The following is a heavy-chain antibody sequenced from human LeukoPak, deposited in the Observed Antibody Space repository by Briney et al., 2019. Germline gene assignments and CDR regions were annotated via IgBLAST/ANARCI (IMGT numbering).Heavy chain of an antibody. D-gene: IGHD3-10*01. CDR3: AKGSYFYYYGSGSTFWDYFDY. J-gene: IGHJ4*02. Sequence: GGSLRLSCEASGFTFRNYHMHWVRQAPGKGLEWVAFIRYDGSNRYYADSVKGRFTISRDNSKNTLYLQMNSLRAEDTAVYYCAKGSYFYYYGSGSTFWDYFDYWGQGTLVTVSS. V-gene: IGHV3-30*02. CDR2: IRYDGSNR. CDR1: GFTFRNYH.